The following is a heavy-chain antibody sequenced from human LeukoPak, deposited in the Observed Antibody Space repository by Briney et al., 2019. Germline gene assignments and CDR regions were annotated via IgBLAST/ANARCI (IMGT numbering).Heavy chain of an antibody. J-gene: IGHJ5*02. CDR3: VGVIISIFYTPDYAQKIHERLTTTADDSKSTDYIELTSLRSETTALYCCARGANWFVP. D-gene: IGHD3-16*02. V-gene: IGHV1-69*06. CDR1: GGTFSSYT. Sequence: SVQVSCKASGGTFSSYTMSWVRQAPGQGLDGMGVIIPLFGTPDFAQKFRDRLTITADKSTNTVNMEVNSLTASDRARYGCVGVIISIFYTPDYAQKIHERLTTTADDSKSTDYIELTSLRSETTALYCCARGANWFVPWCQGTLVTVAS. CDR2: IIPLFGTP.